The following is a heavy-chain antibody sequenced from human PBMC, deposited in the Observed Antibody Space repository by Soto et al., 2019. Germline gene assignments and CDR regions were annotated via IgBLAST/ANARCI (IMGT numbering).Heavy chain of an antibody. Sequence: QVQLQESGPGLVKPSETLSLTCTVSGGSISSYYWSWIRQPPGKGLEWIGYIYYSGSTNYNPSLKRRVTISVDTAKNQFSLKLSSVTAADTAVYYCARVTGPTMVRGVTEYYFDYWGQGTLVTVSS. CDR3: ARVTGPTMVRGVTEYYFDY. CDR2: IYYSGST. D-gene: IGHD3-10*01. V-gene: IGHV4-59*01. CDR1: GGSISSYY. J-gene: IGHJ4*02.